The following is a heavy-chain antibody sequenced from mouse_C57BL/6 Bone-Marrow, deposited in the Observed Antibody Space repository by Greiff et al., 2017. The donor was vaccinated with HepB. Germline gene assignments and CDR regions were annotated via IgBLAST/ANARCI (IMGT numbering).Heavy chain of an antibody. D-gene: IGHD1-1*01. CDR3: ARDRGFITRYWYFDV. CDR2: ISDGGSYT. CDR1: GFTFSSYA. J-gene: IGHJ1*03. Sequence: EVKLMESGGGLVKPGGSLKLSCAASGFTFSSYAMSWVRQTPEKRLEWVATISDGGSYTYYPDNVKGRFTISRDNAKNNLYLQMSHLKSEDTAMYYCARDRGFITRYWYFDVWGTGTTVTVSS. V-gene: IGHV5-4*01.